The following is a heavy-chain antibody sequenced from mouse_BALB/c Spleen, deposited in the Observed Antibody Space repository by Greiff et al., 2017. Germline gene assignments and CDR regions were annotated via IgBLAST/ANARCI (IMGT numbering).Heavy chain of an antibody. D-gene: IGHD2-3*01. CDR3: ARLPYGYYPSYAMGY. Sequence: DVQLVESGGGLVKPGGSLKLSCAASGFTFSSYGMSWVRQTPDKRLELVATINSNGGSTYYPDSVKGRFTISRDNAKNTLYLQMSSLKSEDTAMYYCARLPYGYYPSYAMGYWGQGTSVTVSS. J-gene: IGHJ4*01. CDR1: GFTFSSYG. CDR2: INSNGGST. V-gene: IGHV5-6-3*01.